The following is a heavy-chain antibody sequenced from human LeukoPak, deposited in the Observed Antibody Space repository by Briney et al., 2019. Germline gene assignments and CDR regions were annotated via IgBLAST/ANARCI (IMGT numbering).Heavy chain of an antibody. CDR2: IWSDVSNE. V-gene: IGHV3-33*01. Sequence: PGRSLRLSCAPSGFTFSRHAMHWVRQAPGKGLEWVAVIWSDVSNEYYADSVRGRFTISRDDSKNTVYLQMNSLRAEYTAVYYCARVGITMVTPFDLWGQGTLVTVFS. J-gene: IGHJ4*02. D-gene: IGHD5-18*01. CDR1: GFTFSRHA. CDR3: ARVGITMVTPFDL.